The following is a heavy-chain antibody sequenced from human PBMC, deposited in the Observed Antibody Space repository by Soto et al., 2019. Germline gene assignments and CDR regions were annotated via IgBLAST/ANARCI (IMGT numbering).Heavy chain of an antibody. Sequence: QITLKESGPTLVKPTQTLTLTCTFSGFSLTTSAVGVGWIRQPPGKALEWLTVIYGDDDQRSSPSLRSRLTISKDTSKNQVVLRMTNMDPVDTATYYCAHRQRAAAGLFDLWGQGTLVTVSS. J-gene: IGHJ4*02. V-gene: IGHV2-5*02. CDR1: GFSLTTSAVG. CDR2: IYGDDDQ. CDR3: AHRQRAAAGLFDL. D-gene: IGHD6-25*01.